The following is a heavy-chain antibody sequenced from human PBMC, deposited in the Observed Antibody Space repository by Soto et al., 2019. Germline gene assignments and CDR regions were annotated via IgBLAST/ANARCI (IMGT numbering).Heavy chain of an antibody. V-gene: IGHV4-30-4*01. Sequence: SETLSLTCTASGGSISSDDYYWSWIRQAPGRGLEWIGYIHSSGSIYYNPSLKSRATMSIDTAGNQFSLKVSSVTVADTAVYYCARDLDGLHDDTSGPFPRPGWGQGTLVTVSS. D-gene: IGHD3-22*01. J-gene: IGHJ1*01. CDR2: IHSSGSI. CDR1: GGSISSDDYY. CDR3: ARDLDGLHDDTSGPFPRPG.